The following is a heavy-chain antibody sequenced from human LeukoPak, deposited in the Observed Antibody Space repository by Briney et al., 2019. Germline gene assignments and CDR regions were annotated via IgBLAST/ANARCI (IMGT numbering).Heavy chain of an antibody. CDR3: ARDRGYCSSTSCYPEYYLGY. V-gene: IGHV3-7*01. J-gene: IGHJ4*02. Sequence: GGSLRLSCAASGFTFSSYWMSWVRQAPGKGLEWVANIKQNGSEKYYVDSVKGRFTISRDNSKNSLYLQMNSLRAEDTAVYYCARDRGYCSSTSCYPEYYLGYWGQGTLVTVSS. CDR2: IKQNGSEK. CDR1: GFTFSSYW. D-gene: IGHD2-2*01.